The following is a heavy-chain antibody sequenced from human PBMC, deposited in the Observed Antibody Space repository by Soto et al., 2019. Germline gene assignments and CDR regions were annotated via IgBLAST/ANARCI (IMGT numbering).Heavy chain of an antibody. D-gene: IGHD2-15*01. J-gene: IGHJ6*02. CDR3: ARGIVVVVAATPPPHYYYFGMDV. Sequence: ASVKVSCKASGYTFTSYGISWVRQAPGQGLEWMGWISAYNGNTNYAQKLQGRVTMTTDTSTSTAYMELRSLRSDDTAVYYCARGIVVVVAATPPPHYYYFGMDVWGPGTTVTVSS. V-gene: IGHV1-18*01. CDR2: ISAYNGNT. CDR1: GYTFTSYG.